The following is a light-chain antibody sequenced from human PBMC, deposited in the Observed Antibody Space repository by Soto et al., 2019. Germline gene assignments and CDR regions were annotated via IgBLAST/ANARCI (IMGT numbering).Light chain of an antibody. CDR1: QGISSY. CDR3: QQYYSYPRT. Sequence: SASTGDRVTITRRASQGISSYLAWYQQKPGKAPKLLIYAASTLQSGVPSRFSGSGSGTDFTLTISCLQSEDFATYYCQQYYSYPRTFGQGTKVDIK. V-gene: IGKV1-8*01. CDR2: AAS. J-gene: IGKJ1*01.